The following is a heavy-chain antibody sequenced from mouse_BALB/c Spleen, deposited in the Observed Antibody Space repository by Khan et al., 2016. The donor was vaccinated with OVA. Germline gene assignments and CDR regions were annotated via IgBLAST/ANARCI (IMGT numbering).Heavy chain of an antibody. CDR3: ARTARIKY. CDR1: GYSITSGYG. V-gene: IGHV3-2*02. D-gene: IGHD1-2*01. Sequence: EVQLQESGPGLVKPSQSLSLTCTVTGYSITSGYGWNWIRQFPENKLEWMGYISYSGRTNYNPSPKNRISITRDTSKNQFFLQLNSVTTEDTATYDCARTARIKYWGQGTTLTVSA. CDR2: ISYSGRT. J-gene: IGHJ2*01.